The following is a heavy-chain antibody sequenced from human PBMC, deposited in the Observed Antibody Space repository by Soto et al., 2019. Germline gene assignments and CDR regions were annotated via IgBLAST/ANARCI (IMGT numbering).Heavy chain of an antibody. CDR3: AKKGEIEYSSSSAFYYYYGMDV. D-gene: IGHD6-6*01. CDR2: ISGSGGST. Sequence: PGGSLRLSCAASGFTFSSYAMSWVRQAPGKVLEWVSAISGSGGSTYYADSVKGRFTISRDNSKNTLYLQMNSLRAEDTAVYYCAKKGEIEYSSSSAFYYYYGMDVWGQGTTVTVSS. V-gene: IGHV3-23*01. J-gene: IGHJ6*02. CDR1: GFTFSSYA.